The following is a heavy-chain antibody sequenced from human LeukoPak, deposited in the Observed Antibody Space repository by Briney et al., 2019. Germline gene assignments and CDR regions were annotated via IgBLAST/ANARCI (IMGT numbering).Heavy chain of an antibody. CDR1: GYTFTGYY. D-gene: IGHD2-2*01. J-gene: IGHJ3*01. CDR3: TKPQPGAFEV. CDR2: INPNSGGT. V-gene: IGHV1-2*02. Sequence: ASVKVSCKASGYTFTGYYMHWVRQAPGQGLEWMGWINPNSGGTNYAQNFQGRVTMTRDTSISTAYMELSSLRSDDTALYYCTKPQPGAFEVWGQGTMVTVSS.